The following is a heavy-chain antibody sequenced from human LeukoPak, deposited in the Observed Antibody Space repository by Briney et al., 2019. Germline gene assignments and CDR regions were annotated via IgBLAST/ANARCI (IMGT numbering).Heavy chain of an antibody. J-gene: IGHJ4*02. V-gene: IGHV3-23*01. D-gene: IGHD3-9*01. CDR2: ISGSGGST. Sequence: GGSPRLSCAASGFTFSSYAMSWVRQAPGKGLEWVSAISGSGGSTYYADSVKGRFTISRDNSKNTLYLQMNSLRAEDTAVYYCATTSYDILGYHDYWGQGTLVTVSS. CDR1: GFTFSSYA. CDR3: ATTSYDILGYHDY.